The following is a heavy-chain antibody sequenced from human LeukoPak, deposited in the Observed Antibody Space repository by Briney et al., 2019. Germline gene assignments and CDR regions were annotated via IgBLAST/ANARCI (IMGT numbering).Heavy chain of an antibody. V-gene: IGHV1-18*01. CDR1: GYTFTSYG. CDR3: AKEPRWEQLHSFDI. CDR2: ISAYNGNT. Sequence: ASVKVSCKASGYTFTSYGISWVRQAPGQGLEWMGWISAYNGNTNYAQKLQGRVTMTTDTSTSTAYMELRSLRSDDTAVYYCAKEPRWEQLHSFDIWGQGTTVTVSS. D-gene: IGHD1/OR15-1a*01. J-gene: IGHJ3*02.